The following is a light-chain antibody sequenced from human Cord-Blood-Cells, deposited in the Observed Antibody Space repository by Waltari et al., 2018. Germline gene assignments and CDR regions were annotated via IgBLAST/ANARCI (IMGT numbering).Light chain of an antibody. Sequence: QSALTQPRSVSGSPGQSVTISCTGTSSDVGGYNYVSWYQQHPGKAPKLMIYDVSKRPSGVPDRFSGSKSENTASLTISGLQADDASDYCCCSYAGSYTGVFGGGTKLT. V-gene: IGLV2-11*01. CDR3: CSYAGSYTGV. CDR1: SSDVGGYNY. J-gene: IGLJ3*02. CDR2: DVS.